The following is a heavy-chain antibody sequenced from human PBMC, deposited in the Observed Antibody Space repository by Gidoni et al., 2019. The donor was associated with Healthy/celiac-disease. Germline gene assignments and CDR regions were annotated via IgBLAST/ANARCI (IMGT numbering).Heavy chain of an antibody. V-gene: IGHV3-30-3*01. CDR3: SRDGRQQLARNRYMDV. J-gene: IGHJ6*03. CDR1: GFTFSSYA. Sequence: QVQLVESGGGVVQPGRSLRLSCAASGFTFSSYAMHWVRQAPGKGLEWVAVISYEGSNKYYADSVKGRFTISRDNSKNTLYLQMNSLRAEDTAVYYCSRDGRQQLARNRYMDVWGKGTTVTVSS. D-gene: IGHD6-13*01. CDR2: ISYEGSNK.